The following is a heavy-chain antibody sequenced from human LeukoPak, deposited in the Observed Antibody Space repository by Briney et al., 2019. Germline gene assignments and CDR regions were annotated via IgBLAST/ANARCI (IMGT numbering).Heavy chain of an antibody. CDR3: AREPPPPPGYCRSSSCAPDAFEI. CDR1: GGSISSYY. CDR2: IYHSGST. J-gene: IGHJ3*02. D-gene: IGHD2-2*01. V-gene: IGHV4-59*12. Sequence: PSETLSLTCTVSGGSISSYYWSWIRQPPGKGLEWIGYIYHSGSTYYNPYLKSRVTISVDRSKNQFSLKMSAGTAADTAVYYCAREPPPPPGYCRSSSCAPDAFEIWGQGTMVTVSS.